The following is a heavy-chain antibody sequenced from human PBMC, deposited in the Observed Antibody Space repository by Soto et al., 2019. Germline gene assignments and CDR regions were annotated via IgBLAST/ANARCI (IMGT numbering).Heavy chain of an antibody. CDR1: GGSISSYY. CDR2: IYYSGST. V-gene: IGHV4-59*01. Sequence: SETLSLTCTVSGGSISSYYWSWIRQPPGKGLEWIGYIYYSGSTNYNPSLKSRVTISVDTSKNQFSLKLSSVTAADTAVYYCARAAEYSSSSGIYYYYYGMDVWGQGTTVTVSS. D-gene: IGHD6-6*01. J-gene: IGHJ6*02. CDR3: ARAAEYSSSSGIYYYYYGMDV.